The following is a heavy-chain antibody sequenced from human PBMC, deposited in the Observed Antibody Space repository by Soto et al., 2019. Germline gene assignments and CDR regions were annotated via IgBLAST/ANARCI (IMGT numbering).Heavy chain of an antibody. CDR3: ARGKEYSGYDRLPAFDI. CDR2: IWYDGSNK. Sequence: QVQLVESGGGVVQPGRSLRLSCAASGFTFSSYGMHWVRQAPGKGLEWVAVIWYDGSNKYYADSVKGRFTISRDNSKNTLYLQMNSLRAEDTAVYYCARGKEYSGYDRLPAFDIWGQGTMVTVSS. V-gene: IGHV3-33*01. D-gene: IGHD5-12*01. J-gene: IGHJ3*02. CDR1: GFTFSSYG.